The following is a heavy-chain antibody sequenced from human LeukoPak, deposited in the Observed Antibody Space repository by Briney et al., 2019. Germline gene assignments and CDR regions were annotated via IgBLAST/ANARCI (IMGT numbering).Heavy chain of an antibody. J-gene: IGHJ4*02. CDR3: ARDMTTVTTSYHY. Sequence: GGSLRLSCAASGFTFSSYIMNWVRQAPGKGLEWVSSISSSSSYIYYVDSVKGRFTISRDNAKNSLYLQMNNLRAEDTAVYYCARDMTTVTTSYHYWGQGTLVTVSS. CDR2: ISSSSSYI. CDR1: GFTFSSYI. D-gene: IGHD4-17*01. V-gene: IGHV3-21*01.